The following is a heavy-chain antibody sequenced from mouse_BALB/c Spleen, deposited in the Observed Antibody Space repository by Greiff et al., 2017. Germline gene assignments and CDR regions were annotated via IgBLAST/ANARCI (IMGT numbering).Heavy chain of an antibody. CDR3: NPYYYGSSSYAMDY. D-gene: IGHD1-1*01. CDR1: GYAFTSYN. J-gene: IGHJ4*01. CDR2: IDPYNGGT. V-gene: IGHV1S135*01. Sequence: EVQGVESGPELVKPGASVKVSCKASGYAFTSYNMYWVKQSHGKSLEWIGYIDPYNGGTSYNQKFKGKATLTVDKSSSTAYMHLNSLTSEDTAVYYCNPYYYGSSSYAMDYWGQGTSVTVSS.